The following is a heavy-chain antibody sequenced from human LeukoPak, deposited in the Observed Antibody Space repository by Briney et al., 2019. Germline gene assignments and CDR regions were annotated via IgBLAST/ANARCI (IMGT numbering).Heavy chain of an antibody. CDR2: ISHSRST. Sequence: SQTLSLTCAVSGGSISSGGYSWRCIRQPPGRGLEWIGSISHSRSTYYNPSLKSRVNISVDSSKNQFSLKLTSVTAADTAVYYCARYSSTWPYWYFDLWGRGTLVTVSS. V-gene: IGHV4-30-2*01. J-gene: IGHJ2*01. CDR1: GGSISSGGYS. CDR3: ARYSSTWPYWYFDL. D-gene: IGHD6-13*01.